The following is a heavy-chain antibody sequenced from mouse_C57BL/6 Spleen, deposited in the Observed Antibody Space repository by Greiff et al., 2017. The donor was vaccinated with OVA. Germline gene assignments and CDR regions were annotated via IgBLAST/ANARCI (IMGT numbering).Heavy chain of an antibody. CDR1: GFTFSDYY. CDR3: ARGDYPPMDY. V-gene: IGHV5-16*01. CDR2: INYDGSST. Sequence: EVNVVESEGGLVQPGSSMKLSCTASGFTFSDYYMAWVRQVPEKGLEWVANINYDGSSTYYLDSLKSRFIISRDNAKNILYLQMSSLKSEDTATYYCARGDYPPMDYWGQGTSVTVSS. J-gene: IGHJ4*01. D-gene: IGHD1-1*02.